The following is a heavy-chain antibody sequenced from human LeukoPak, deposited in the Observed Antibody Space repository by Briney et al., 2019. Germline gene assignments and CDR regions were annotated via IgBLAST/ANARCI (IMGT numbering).Heavy chain of an antibody. CDR2: ISSSSSYI. CDR3: AREVVWSIYYGSGSYYDPMDV. D-gene: IGHD3-10*01. Sequence: PGGSLRLSCAASGFTFSSYSMNWVRQAPGKGLEWVSSISSSSSYIYYADSVKGRFTISRDNAKNSLYLQMNSLRAEDTAVYYCAREVVWSIYYGSGSYYDPMDVWGKGTTVTISS. V-gene: IGHV3-21*01. CDR1: GFTFSSYS. J-gene: IGHJ6*04.